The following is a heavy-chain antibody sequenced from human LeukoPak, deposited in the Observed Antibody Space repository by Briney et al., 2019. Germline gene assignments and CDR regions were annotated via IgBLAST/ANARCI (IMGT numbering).Heavy chain of an antibody. Sequence: SETLSLTCTVSGGSISSSSYYWGWIRPPPGKGLGWIVSIYYSGSTYYNPSLKSRVTIYVDTSKNQLSLKLSSVTAADTAVYYCARRYPYCSSTSCYPLPYFDYWGQGTLVTVSS. V-gene: IGHV4-39*01. CDR2: IYYSGST. CDR1: GGSISSSSYY. D-gene: IGHD2-2*01. CDR3: ARRYPYCSSTSCYPLPYFDY. J-gene: IGHJ4*02.